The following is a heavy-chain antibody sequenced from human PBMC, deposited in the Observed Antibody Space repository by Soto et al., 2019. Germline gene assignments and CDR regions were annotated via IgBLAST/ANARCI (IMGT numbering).Heavy chain of an antibody. CDR1: GFSFTGYY. Sequence: ASVKVSCKASGFSFTGYYIHWLRQAPGQGLEWMGWINAHSGGTEYAQKFQGRVTLTRDTSIATAYLTLTSLTSDDTALYYCAKDFTRQLASCLDRWGQGTQVSVSS. V-gene: IGHV1-2*02. J-gene: IGHJ5*02. D-gene: IGHD6-6*01. CDR3: AKDFTRQLASCLDR. CDR2: INAHSGGT.